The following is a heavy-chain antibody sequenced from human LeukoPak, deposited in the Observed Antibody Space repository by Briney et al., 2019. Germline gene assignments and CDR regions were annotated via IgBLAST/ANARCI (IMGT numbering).Heavy chain of an antibody. Sequence: SETLSLTCAVYGGSFSGYYWSWIRQPPGKGLEWIGEINHSGSTNYNPSLKSRVTISVDTSKNQFSLKLSSVTAADTAVYYCARHITVAANWFDPWGQGTLVIVSS. CDR2: INHSGST. CDR1: GGSFSGYY. D-gene: IGHD6-19*01. J-gene: IGHJ5*02. V-gene: IGHV4-34*01. CDR3: ARHITVAANWFDP.